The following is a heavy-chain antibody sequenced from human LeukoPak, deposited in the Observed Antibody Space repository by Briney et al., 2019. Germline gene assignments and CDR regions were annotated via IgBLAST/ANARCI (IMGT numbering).Heavy chain of an antibody. CDR3: ARLDCSSTSCYTGWFDP. CDR1: GFTFSTYS. Sequence: GGSLRLSCAASGFTFSTYSMNWVRQAPGKGLEWVSSITSSSSYIYYADSVKGRFTISRDNAKNSLYLRMNTLRAEDTAVYYCARLDCSSTSCYTGWFDPWGQGTLVTVSS. V-gene: IGHV3-21*01. D-gene: IGHD2-2*02. J-gene: IGHJ5*02. CDR2: ITSSSSYI.